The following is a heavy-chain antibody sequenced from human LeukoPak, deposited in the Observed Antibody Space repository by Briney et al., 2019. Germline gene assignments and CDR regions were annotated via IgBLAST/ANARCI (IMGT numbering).Heavy chain of an antibody. J-gene: IGHJ6*02. D-gene: IGHD3-3*01. CDR3: ARVPLGSGYYTVYYYYGMDV. CDR1: GGSFSGYY. Sequence: PSETLSLICAVYGGSFSGYYWRWIRQPPGKGLEWIGEINHSGSTNYNPSLKSRVTISVDTSKNQFSLKLSSVTAADTAVYYCARVPLGSGYYTVYYYYGMDVWGQGTTVTVSS. CDR2: INHSGST. V-gene: IGHV4-34*01.